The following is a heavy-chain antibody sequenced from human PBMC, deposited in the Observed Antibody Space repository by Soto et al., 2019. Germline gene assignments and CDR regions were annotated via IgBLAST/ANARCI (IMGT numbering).Heavy chain of an antibody. CDR3: ARDLEAYSSSWRKYNWFDP. V-gene: IGHV4-61*08. D-gene: IGHD6-13*01. CDR1: GGSISSGGYY. J-gene: IGHJ5*02. Sequence: QVQLQESGPGLVKPSQTLSLTCTVSGGSISSGGYYWSWIRQHPGKGLEWIGYIYYSGSTNYNPSLKSRVNISVDTSKNQFSLKLSSVTAADTAVYYCARDLEAYSSSWRKYNWFDPWGQGTLVTVSS. CDR2: IYYSGST.